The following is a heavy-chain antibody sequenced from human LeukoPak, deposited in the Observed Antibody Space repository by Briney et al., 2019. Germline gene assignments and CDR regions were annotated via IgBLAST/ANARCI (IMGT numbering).Heavy chain of an antibody. CDR3: ATDRGWRTSGYYLYYFEY. CDR1: GFTFSSYW. D-gene: IGHD3-3*01. J-gene: IGHJ4*02. Sequence: GGSLRLSCAASGFTFSSYWMSWVRQAPGKGLEWVASIKHDGSEKYYVDSVRGRFTISRDNTTNSLYLQMSSLRAEDTAVYYCATDRGWRTSGYYLYYFEYWGQGTLVTFSS. V-gene: IGHV3-7*01. CDR2: IKHDGSEK.